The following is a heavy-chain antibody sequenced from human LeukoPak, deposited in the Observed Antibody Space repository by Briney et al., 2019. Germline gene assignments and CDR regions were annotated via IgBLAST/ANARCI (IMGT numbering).Heavy chain of an antibody. J-gene: IGHJ4*02. CDR2: INPNSGGT. CDR1: GYTFTGYY. CDR3: AGSPYYYDSRGTYYYFDY. D-gene: IGHD3-22*01. Sequence: GASVKVSCKASGYTFTGYYMHWVRQAPGQGLEWMGWINPNSGGTNYAQKFQGRVTMTRDTSISTTYMELSRLRSDDTAVYYCAGSPYYYDSRGTYYYFDYWGQGTLVTVSS. V-gene: IGHV1-2*02.